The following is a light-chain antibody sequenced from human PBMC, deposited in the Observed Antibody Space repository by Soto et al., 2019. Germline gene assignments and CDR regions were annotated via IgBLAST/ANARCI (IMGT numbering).Light chain of an antibody. V-gene: IGKV3-15*01. CDR2: GAS. CDR3: LQYNYWPTT. CDR1: QSVIPY. Sequence: EIVMKQSPATLSVSPGERATLSCRASQSVIPYLAWYQQKPGQAPRLLIHGASTRATGIPARLSGSGSGTEFTLTISSLQSEDFAVYYCLQYNYWPTTFGQGTKVEIK. J-gene: IGKJ1*01.